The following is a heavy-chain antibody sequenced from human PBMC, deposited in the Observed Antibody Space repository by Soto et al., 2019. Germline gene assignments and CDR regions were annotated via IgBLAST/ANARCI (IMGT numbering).Heavy chain of an antibody. J-gene: IGHJ4*02. D-gene: IGHD3-10*01. CDR1: GFTFSNAW. CDR3: TTDPGVYGSGSYTFAY. CDR2: IKSKTDGGTT. Sequence: EVQLVESGGGLVKPGGSLRLSCAASGFTFSNAWMNWVRQAPGKGLEWVGRIKSKTDGGTTDYAAPVKGRFTISRDDSKNTLYLQMNSLKTEYTAVYYCTTDPGVYGSGSYTFAYWGQGTLVTVSS. V-gene: IGHV3-15*07.